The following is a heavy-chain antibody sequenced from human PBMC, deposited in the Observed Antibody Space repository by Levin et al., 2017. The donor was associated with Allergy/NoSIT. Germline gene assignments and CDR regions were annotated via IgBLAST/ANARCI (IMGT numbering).Heavy chain of an antibody. CDR3: ARGVIVVVVAAPSYYYYYMDV. Sequence: PSETLSLTCAVYGGSFSGYYWSWIRQPPGKGLEWIGEINHSGSTNYNPSLKSRVTISVDTSKNQFSLKLSSVTAADTAVYYCARGVIVVVVAAPSYYYYYMDVWGKGTTVTVSS. CDR2: INHSGST. CDR1: GGSFSGYY. J-gene: IGHJ6*03. D-gene: IGHD2-15*01. V-gene: IGHV4-34*01.